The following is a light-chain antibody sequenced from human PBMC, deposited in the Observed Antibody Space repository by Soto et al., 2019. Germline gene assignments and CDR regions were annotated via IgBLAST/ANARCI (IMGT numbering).Light chain of an antibody. CDR1: SSDVGSYNR. CDR3: SSYTSSSTLV. CDR2: EVR. V-gene: IGLV2-18*02. Sequence: QSALTQPPSVSGSPGQSVTISCTGTSSDVGSYNRVSWYQQPPGTAPKLMIYEVRNRPSGVPDRFSGSKSANTASLTISGLQAEDEADYYFSSYTSSSTLVFGGGTKVTVL. J-gene: IGLJ2*01.